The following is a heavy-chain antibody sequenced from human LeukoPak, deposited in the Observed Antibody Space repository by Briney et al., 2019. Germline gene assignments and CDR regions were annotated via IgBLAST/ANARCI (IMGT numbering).Heavy chain of an antibody. CDR3: ARNPPRYFN. Sequence: TGRSLRLSCAPSGFPFSSDRMSWVRQGPGKGVEWVTNIKQDGSEKSYVDSVRGRFSISRDNAKNSLYLQMNSLRAEDTDVYYCARNPPRYFNWGQGTLVTVSS. V-gene: IGHV3-7*05. CDR2: IKQDGSEK. J-gene: IGHJ4*02. D-gene: IGHD1-26*01. CDR1: GFPFSSDR.